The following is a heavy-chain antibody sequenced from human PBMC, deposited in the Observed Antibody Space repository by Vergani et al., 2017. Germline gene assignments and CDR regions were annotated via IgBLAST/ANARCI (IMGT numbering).Heavy chain of an antibody. CDR1: GFTFDDYA. D-gene: IGHD3-3*01. V-gene: IGHV3-9*01. Sequence: EVQLVESGGGLVQPGRSLRLSCAASGFTFDDYAMHWVRQAPGKGLEWVSGISWNSGSIGYADSVKGRFTISRDNSKNTLYLQMNSLRAEDTAVYYCAKTIFGVVNGKTEDVWGKGTTVTVSS. J-gene: IGHJ6*04. CDR3: AKTIFGVVNGKTEDV. CDR2: ISWNSGSI.